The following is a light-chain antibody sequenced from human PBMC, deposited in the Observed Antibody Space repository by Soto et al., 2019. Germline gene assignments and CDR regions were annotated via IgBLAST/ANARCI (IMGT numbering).Light chain of an antibody. CDR1: QSVRSSY. CDR3: QHYGSPLT. J-gene: IGKJ4*01. V-gene: IGKV3-20*01. Sequence: EIVLTQSPATLSLSPGGRATLSCRASQSVRSSYLAWYQQRPGQAPRLLIFGASFRATGIPDRFSGSGSGTDFTLTISRLEPEDFAVYYCQHYGSPLTFGGGTKVDIK. CDR2: GAS.